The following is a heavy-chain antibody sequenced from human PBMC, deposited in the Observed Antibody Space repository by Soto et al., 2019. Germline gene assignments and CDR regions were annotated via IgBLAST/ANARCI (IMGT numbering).Heavy chain of an antibody. V-gene: IGHV1-8*01. CDR2: MNPNSGNT. CDR1: GYTFTSYD. Sequence: ASVKVSCKASGYTFTSYDINWVRQATGQGLEWMGWMNPNSGNTGYAQKFQGRVTMTRNTSISTAYMELSSLRSDDTAVYYCASTAYYYDSSGYSLVAFDIWGQGTMVTVSS. J-gene: IGHJ3*02. CDR3: ASTAYYYDSSGYSLVAFDI. D-gene: IGHD3-22*01.